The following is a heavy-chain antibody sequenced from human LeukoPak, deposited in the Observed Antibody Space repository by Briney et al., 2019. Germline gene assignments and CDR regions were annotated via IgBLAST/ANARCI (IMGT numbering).Heavy chain of an antibody. J-gene: IGHJ4*02. CDR3: ARGLGYGGNSVSFDY. Sequence: PSETLSLTCAVSGGSFSGYYWSCIRQPPGKGLEWIGEINHSGSTNYNPSLKSRVTISVDTSKNQFSLKLSSVTAADTAVYYCARGLGYGGNSVSFDYWGQGTLVTVSS. CDR1: GGSFSGYY. CDR2: INHSGST. V-gene: IGHV4-34*01. D-gene: IGHD4-23*01.